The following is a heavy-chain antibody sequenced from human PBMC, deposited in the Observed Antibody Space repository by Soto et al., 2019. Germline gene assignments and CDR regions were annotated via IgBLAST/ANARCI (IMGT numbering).Heavy chain of an antibody. CDR3: AKDHDSNYYYGMDV. Sequence: PXGSLRLSCAASGFTFNSYAMTWVRQAPGKGLEWVSIISSSGDGTYYVDSVKGRFTISRDNAKNSLYLQMNSLRAEDTALYYCAKDHDSNYYYGMDVWGQGTTVTVSS. CDR2: ISSSGDGT. J-gene: IGHJ6*02. CDR1: GFTFNSYA. D-gene: IGHD3-22*01. V-gene: IGHV3-23*01.